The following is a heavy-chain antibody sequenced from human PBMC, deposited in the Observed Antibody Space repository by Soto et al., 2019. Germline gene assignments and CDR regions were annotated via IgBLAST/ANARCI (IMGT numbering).Heavy chain of an antibody. CDR1: GFTFSSYG. J-gene: IGHJ6*03. V-gene: IGHV3-30*18. CDR3: AKGRQDIVVVAGYMDV. Sequence: GGSLRLSCSASGFTFSSYGMHWVRQAPGKGLEWVAVISYDGSNKYNPDSVKGRFTISRDSSKNTLYLQMNSLRAEDTAVYYCAKGRQDIVVVAGYMDVWGKGTTVTVSS. CDR2: ISYDGSNK. D-gene: IGHD2-15*01.